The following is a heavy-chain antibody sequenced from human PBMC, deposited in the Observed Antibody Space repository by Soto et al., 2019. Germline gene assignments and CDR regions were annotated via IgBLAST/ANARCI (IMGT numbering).Heavy chain of an antibody. V-gene: IGHV4-61*01. CDR3: ARVSTYYFDSSGPYTSDY. D-gene: IGHD3-22*01. Sequence: SETLSLTCTVSGASVGSGSFYWSWIRHPPGKGLEWIGYVFFSGSTNYNPSLKSRVTISIDTSKNQFSLKLISVTAADTAVYYCARVSTYYFDSSGPYTSDYWGQGTLVTVS. CDR2: VFFSGST. J-gene: IGHJ4*02. CDR1: GASVGSGSFY.